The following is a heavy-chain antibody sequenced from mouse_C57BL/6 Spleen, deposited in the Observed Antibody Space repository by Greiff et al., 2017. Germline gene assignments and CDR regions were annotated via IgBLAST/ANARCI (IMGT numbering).Heavy chain of an antibody. CDR1: GYAFTHYL. CDR3: VYGYDGDFDV. J-gene: IGHJ1*03. Sequence: QVQLQESGAELVRPGTSVKVSCKASGYAFTHYLIEWVEQRPGPGLEWIGVINPGSGGTNYNEKFKGKATLTADKSSSTAYMQLSSLTSEDSAVYFCVYGYDGDFDVWGTGTTVTVSS. D-gene: IGHD2-2*01. CDR2: INPGSGGT. V-gene: IGHV1-54*01.